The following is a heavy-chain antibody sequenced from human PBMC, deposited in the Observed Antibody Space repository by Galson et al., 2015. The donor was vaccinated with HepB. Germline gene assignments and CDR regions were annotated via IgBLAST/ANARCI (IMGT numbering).Heavy chain of an antibody. J-gene: IGHJ6*02. V-gene: IGHV3-49*03. CDR1: GFTFGDYA. Sequence: SLRLSCAASGFTFGDYAMSWFRQAPGKGLEWVGFIRSKAYGGTTEYAASAKGRFTISRDDSKSIAYLQMNSLKTEDTAVYYCSLVATMDYYYGMDVWGQGTTVTVSS. CDR2: IRSKAYGGTT. D-gene: IGHD5-12*01. CDR3: SLVATMDYYYGMDV.